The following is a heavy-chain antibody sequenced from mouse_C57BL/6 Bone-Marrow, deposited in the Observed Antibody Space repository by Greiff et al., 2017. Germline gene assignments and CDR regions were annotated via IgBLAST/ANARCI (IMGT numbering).Heavy chain of an antibody. V-gene: IGHV1-50*01. Sequence: QVQLKQPGAELVKPGASVKLSCKASGYTFTSYWMQWVKQRPGQGLEWIGEIDPSDSYTNYNQKFKGKATLTVDTSSSTAYMQLSSLTSEDSAVYYRARGEEDYESAMDYWGQGTSVTVSS. J-gene: IGHJ4*01. CDR2: IDPSDSYT. CDR3: ARGEEDYESAMDY. CDR1: GYTFTSYW. D-gene: IGHD1-1*01.